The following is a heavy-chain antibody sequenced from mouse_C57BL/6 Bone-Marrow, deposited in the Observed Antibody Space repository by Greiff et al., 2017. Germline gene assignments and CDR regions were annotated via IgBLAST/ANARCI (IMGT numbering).Heavy chain of an antibody. CDR1: GYTFTSYW. CDR2: IYPGSGST. CDR3: ARDYDGSSYLYYFDY. V-gene: IGHV1-55*01. Sequence: VQLQQPGAELVKPGASVKMSCKASGYTFTSYWITWVKQRPGQGLEWIGDIYPGSGSTNYNEKFKSKATLTVDTSSSTAYMQLSSLTSEDSAVYDCARDYDGSSYLYYFDYWGQGTTLTVSS. J-gene: IGHJ2*01. D-gene: IGHD1-1*01.